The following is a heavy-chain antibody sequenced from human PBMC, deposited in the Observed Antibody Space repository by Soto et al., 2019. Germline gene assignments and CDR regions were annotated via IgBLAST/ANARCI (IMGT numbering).Heavy chain of an antibody. Sequence: SVKVSCKASGGTFSSYAISWVRQAPGQGLEWMGGIIPIFGTANYAQKFQGRVTITADKSTSTAYMELSSLRSENTAVYYCATRQEIRYSSGGSCNYYYYGMDVWGQGTTVTVSS. CDR3: ATRQEIRYSSGGSCNYYYYGMDV. CDR1: GGTFSSYA. V-gene: IGHV1-69*06. D-gene: IGHD2-15*01. CDR2: IIPIFGTA. J-gene: IGHJ6*02.